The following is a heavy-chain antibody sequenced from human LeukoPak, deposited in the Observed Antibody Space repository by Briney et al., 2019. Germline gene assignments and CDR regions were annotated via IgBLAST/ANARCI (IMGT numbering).Heavy chain of an antibody. CDR2: TKEDGGEK. Sequence: GGSLILSCAASGFTFSTYWMSWVRQAPGKGLEWVANTKEDGGEKYYVDSVKGRFTISRDNVMNSLYLQMNSLRPEDTALYYCVKDRRNPYRPEGPFDPWGQGTLVTVSS. V-gene: IGHV3-7*03. J-gene: IGHJ5*02. CDR1: GFTFSTYW. CDR3: VKDRRNPYRPEGPFDP. D-gene: IGHD1-14*01.